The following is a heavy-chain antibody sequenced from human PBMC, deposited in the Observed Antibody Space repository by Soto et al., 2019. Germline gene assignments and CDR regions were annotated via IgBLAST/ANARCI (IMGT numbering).Heavy chain of an antibody. CDR3: ASRIAAAGTPLWFDP. D-gene: IGHD6-13*01. Sequence: ETLSLTCTVSGGSISSSSYYWGWIRQPPGKGLEWIGSIYYSGSTYYNPSLKSRVTISVDTSKNQFSLKLSSVTAADTAVYYCASRIAAAGTPLWFDPWGQGTLVTVS. CDR2: IYYSGST. J-gene: IGHJ5*02. CDR1: GGSISSSSYY. V-gene: IGHV4-39*01.